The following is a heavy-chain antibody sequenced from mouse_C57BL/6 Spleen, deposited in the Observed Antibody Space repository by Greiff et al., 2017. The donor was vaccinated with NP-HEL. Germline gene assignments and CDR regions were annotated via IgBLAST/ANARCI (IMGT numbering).Heavy chain of an antibody. J-gene: IGHJ4*01. CDR2: FHPYNDDT. Sequence: VQGVESGAELVKPGASVKMSCKASGYTFTTYPIEWMKQNHGKSLEWIGNFHPYNDDTKYNEKFKGKATLTVEKSSSTVYLELSRLTSDDSAVYYCARGRDYYGSSYGSAMDYWGQGTSVTVSS. D-gene: IGHD1-1*01. CDR3: ARGRDYYGSSYGSAMDY. V-gene: IGHV1-47*01. CDR1: GYTFTTYP.